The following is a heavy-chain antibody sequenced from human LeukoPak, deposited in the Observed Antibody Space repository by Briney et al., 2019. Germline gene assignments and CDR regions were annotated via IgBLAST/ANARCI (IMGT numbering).Heavy chain of an antibody. J-gene: IGHJ4*02. CDR3: ARVAGTKCFDY. Sequence: GGSLRLSCAASGFTFSTYAVSWVRQAPGKGLEWVSSISGSGGSTSYADSVKGRFTISRDNSKNTLYLQMNSLRAEDTAIYCCARVAGTKCFDYWGQGTLVTVSS. V-gene: IGHV3-23*01. CDR2: ISGSGGST. CDR1: GFTFSTYA. D-gene: IGHD6-19*01.